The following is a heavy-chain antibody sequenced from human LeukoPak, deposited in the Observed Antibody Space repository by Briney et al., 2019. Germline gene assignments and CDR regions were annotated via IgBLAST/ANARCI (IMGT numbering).Heavy chain of an antibody. V-gene: IGHV3-30*18. CDR2: ISYDGSNK. D-gene: IGHD6-13*01. J-gene: IGHJ4*02. Sequence: GRSLRLSCAASGFTFSSYGMHWVRQAPGKGLEWVAVISYDGSNKYYADSVKGRFTISRDNSKNTLYLQMNSLRAEDTAVYYCAKLAAAGGGLFDYWGQGTLVTVSS. CDR1: GFTFSSYG. CDR3: AKLAAAGGGLFDY.